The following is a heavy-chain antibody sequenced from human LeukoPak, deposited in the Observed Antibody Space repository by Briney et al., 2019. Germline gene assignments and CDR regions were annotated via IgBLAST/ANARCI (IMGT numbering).Heavy chain of an antibody. CDR1: GGSFSGYY. CDR3: ARDPAYYYDSSGYNPLYAFDI. Sequence: SETLSLTCAVYGGSFSGYYWSWIRQPPGKGLEWIGEINHSGSTNYNPSLKSRVTISVDTSKNQFSLKLSSVTAADTAVYYCARDPAYYYDSSGYNPLYAFDIWGQGTMTVSS. D-gene: IGHD3-22*01. V-gene: IGHV4-34*01. CDR2: INHSGST. J-gene: IGHJ3*02.